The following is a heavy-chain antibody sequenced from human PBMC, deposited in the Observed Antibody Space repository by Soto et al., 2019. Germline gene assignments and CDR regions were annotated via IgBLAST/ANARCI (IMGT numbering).Heavy chain of an antibody. D-gene: IGHD3-10*01. CDR1: GGSISSSSYY. CDR2: IYYSGNT. V-gene: IGHV4-39*01. CDR3: ARQYYFGSASYYNRHSDF. J-gene: IGHJ4*02. Sequence: SETLSLTCTVSGGSISSSSYYWGWIRQPPGKGLEWIGSIYYSGNTYYNPSLKSRVTISVDTAKNQFSLKLSSVTAADTAVYYCARQYYFGSASYYNRHSDFWRQGTLVTVSS.